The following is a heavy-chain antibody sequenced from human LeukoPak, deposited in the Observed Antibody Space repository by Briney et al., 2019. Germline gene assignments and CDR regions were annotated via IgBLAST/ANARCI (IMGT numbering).Heavy chain of an antibody. CDR1: GYTFTGYY. J-gene: IGHJ5*02. D-gene: IGHD2-2*01. CDR3: ARTVDQDPYCSSTSCYFWFDP. V-gene: IGHV1-2*02. CDR2: INPNSGGT. Sequence: ASVKVSCKASGYTFTGYYMHWVRQAPGQGLEWMGWINPNSGGTNYAQKFQGRVTMTRDTSISTAYMELSRLRSDDTAVYYCARTVDQDPYCSSTSCYFWFDPWGQGTLVTVSS.